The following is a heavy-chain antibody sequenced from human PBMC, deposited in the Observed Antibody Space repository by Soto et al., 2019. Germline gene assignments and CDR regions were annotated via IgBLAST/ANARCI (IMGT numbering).Heavy chain of an antibody. CDR2: IRSKAYGGTT. Sequence: PGGSLRLSCTASGFTFGDYAMSWFRQAPGKGLEWVGFIRSKAYGGTTEYAASVKGRFTISRDDSKSIAYLQMNSLKTEDTAVYYCTREPATYCISTSCWGFWFGMDVWGQGTTVTVSS. D-gene: IGHD2-2*01. V-gene: IGHV3-49*03. J-gene: IGHJ6*02. CDR3: TREPATYCISTSCWGFWFGMDV. CDR1: GFTFGDYA.